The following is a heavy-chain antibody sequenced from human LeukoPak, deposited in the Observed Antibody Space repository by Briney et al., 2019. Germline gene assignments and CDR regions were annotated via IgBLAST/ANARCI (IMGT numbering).Heavy chain of an antibody. D-gene: IGHD3-22*01. CDR2: IIPILGIT. V-gene: IGHV1-69*04. CDR3: ARDGPYYYDSTKYYYFDY. CDR1: GGTFSGYA. J-gene: IGHJ4*02. Sequence: ASVKVSCKASGGTFSGYAIDWARQAPGQGLEWMGRIIPILGITNYAQKFLGRITITADTSTSTAYMELSSLRSEDTAVYYCARDGPYYYDSTKYYYFDYWGQGTLVTVSS.